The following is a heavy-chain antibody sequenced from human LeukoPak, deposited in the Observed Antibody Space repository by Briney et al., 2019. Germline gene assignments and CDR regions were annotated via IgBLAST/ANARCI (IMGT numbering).Heavy chain of an antibody. J-gene: IGHJ4*02. CDR1: GFTFNSYW. CDR2: IKRDGSEK. CDR3: ARLGPTSSGWPESFDY. Sequence: GGSLRLSCAASGFTFNSYWMNWVRQAPGKGLEWVANIKRDGSEKYYVDSVKGRFTISRDNAKNSLDLQMNSLRVEDTAVYYCARLGPTSSGWPESFDYWGQGTLVTVSS. D-gene: IGHD6-19*01. V-gene: IGHV3-7*03.